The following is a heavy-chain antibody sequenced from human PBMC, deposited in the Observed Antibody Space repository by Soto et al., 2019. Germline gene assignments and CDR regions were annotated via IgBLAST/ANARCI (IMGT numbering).Heavy chain of an antibody. J-gene: IGHJ6*03. Sequence: GGSLRLSCAASGFTFSSYGMHWVRQAPGKGLEWVAVIWYDGSNKYYADSVKGRFTISRDNSKNTLYLQMNSLRAEDTAVYYCARDVDRDYYYYMDVWGKGTKVTVSS. D-gene: IGHD5-12*01. V-gene: IGHV3-33*01. CDR2: IWYDGSNK. CDR3: ARDVDRDYYYYMDV. CDR1: GFTFSSYG.